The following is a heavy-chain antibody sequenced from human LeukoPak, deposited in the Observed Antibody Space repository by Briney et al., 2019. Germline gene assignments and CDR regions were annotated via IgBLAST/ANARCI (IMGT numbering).Heavy chain of an antibody. CDR2: IYPGDSNA. J-gene: IGHJ4*02. CDR1: GYRFTNYW. Sequence: GESLKISCQGSGYRFTNYWIDWVRQMPGKGLEWMGVIYPGDSNARYSPSFQGQVTISADKSTSTAYLQWSSLKASDTAMYYCARQRYYYDSSGAYFDYWGQGTLVTVSS. V-gene: IGHV5-51*01. CDR3: ARQRYYYDSSGAYFDY. D-gene: IGHD3-22*01.